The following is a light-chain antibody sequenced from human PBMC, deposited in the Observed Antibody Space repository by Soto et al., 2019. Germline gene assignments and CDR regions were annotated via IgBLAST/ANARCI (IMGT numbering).Light chain of an antibody. J-gene: IGKJ1*01. Sequence: DIQMTQSPSSLSASVGDRVTITCRASQGVSNFLVWYQQKPGKVPKLLIYAASTLQSGGPTRCRGSGSGTDFTLTISSRQPEDVATYYCQNYNSAPRTFGQGTKVPIK. CDR1: QGVSNF. V-gene: IGKV1-27*01. CDR3: QNYNSAPRT. CDR2: AAS.